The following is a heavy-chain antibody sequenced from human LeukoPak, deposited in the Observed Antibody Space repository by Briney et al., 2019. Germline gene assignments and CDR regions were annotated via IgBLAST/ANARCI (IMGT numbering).Heavy chain of an antibody. CDR3: ARDPSNTSGYYVYHDY. Sequence: ASVNVSCKASGYTFNKYGISWVRQAPGQGLEWMGWISCYNGDTRYAQKFQGRVTMTKDTSTSTVHMELRSLRSDDTAVYYCARDPSNTSGYYVYHDYWGQGALVTVSS. CDR1: GYTFNKYG. V-gene: IGHV1-18*01. D-gene: IGHD6-19*01. J-gene: IGHJ4*02. CDR2: ISCYNGDT.